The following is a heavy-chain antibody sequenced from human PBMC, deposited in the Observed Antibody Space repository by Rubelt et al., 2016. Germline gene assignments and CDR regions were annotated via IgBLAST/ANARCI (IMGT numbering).Heavy chain of an antibody. D-gene: IGHD2/OR15-2a*01. CDR3: AADNIGAAAFS. V-gene: IGHV1-58*02. J-gene: IGHJ5*02. CDR1: GFTFSTSA. Sequence: QLVQSGAEVKKPGASVKVSCKASGFTFSTSAIQWVRQARGQRLEWMGWLVVGSGKTNYGQKFHGRVTISRDMSTSTAYMQVSRLRYDDTAVYYCAADNIGAAAFSWGQGTLVTVSS. CDR2: LVVGSGKT.